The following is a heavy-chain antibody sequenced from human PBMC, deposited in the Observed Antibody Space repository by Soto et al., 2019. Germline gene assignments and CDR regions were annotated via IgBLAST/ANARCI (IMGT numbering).Heavy chain of an antibody. CDR2: VSHDGRNT. CDR3: AKGGRQWLVTSDFNF. V-gene: IGHV3-30*18. Sequence: VQLVESGGGVVQPGRSLRLSCAASGFTFSDYAMHWVRQAPGKGLEWVAVVSHDGRNTHYADSVKGRFTSSRDSSKNTVSLEMTSPRAEDTAVYYCAKGGRQWLVTSDFNFWGQGALVAVSS. D-gene: IGHD6-19*01. J-gene: IGHJ4*02. CDR1: GFTFSDYA.